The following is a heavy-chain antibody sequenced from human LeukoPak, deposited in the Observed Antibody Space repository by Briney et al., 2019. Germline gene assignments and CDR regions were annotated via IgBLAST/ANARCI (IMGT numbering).Heavy chain of an antibody. CDR2: ISSSRSTI. V-gene: IGHV3-48*04. CDR3: AKPPGP. J-gene: IGHJ5*02. Sequence: KVLEWVSYISSSRSTIYYADSVKGRFTISRDNAKNSLYLQMNSLRAEDTAVYYCAKPPGPWGQGTLVTVSS.